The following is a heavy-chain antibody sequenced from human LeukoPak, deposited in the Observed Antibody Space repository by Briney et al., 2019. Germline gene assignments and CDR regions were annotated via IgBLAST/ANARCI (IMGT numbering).Heavy chain of an antibody. CDR3: AREGPINNGDLDY. CDR2: ISSSGSYI. V-gene: IGHV3-21*01. Sequence: PGGSLRLSCAASGFTFGSYSMNWVRQAPGKGLEWVSSISSSGSYIFHADSVRGRFTISRDNAKNSLYLQMNSLRAEDTAVYYCAREGPINNGDLDYWGQGTLVTVSS. J-gene: IGHJ4*02. D-gene: IGHD1/OR15-1a*01. CDR1: GFTFGSYS.